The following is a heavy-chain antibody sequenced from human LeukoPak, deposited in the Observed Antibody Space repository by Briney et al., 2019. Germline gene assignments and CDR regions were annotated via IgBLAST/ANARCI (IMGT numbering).Heavy chain of an antibody. J-gene: IGHJ3*02. Sequence: SETLCLTCAVSVGSISSYYWSCIRHPPGKGLECVGYIYYSGSTNYNPSLKSRVTISVDTSKNQFSLKLSSVTAADTAVYYCARDGDFWSGPIAFDIWGQGTMVTVSS. D-gene: IGHD3-3*01. V-gene: IGHV4-59*01. CDR3: ARDGDFWSGPIAFDI. CDR2: IYYSGST. CDR1: VGSISSYY.